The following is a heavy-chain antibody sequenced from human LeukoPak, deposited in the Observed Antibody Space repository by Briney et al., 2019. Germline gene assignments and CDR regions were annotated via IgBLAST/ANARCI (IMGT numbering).Heavy chain of an antibody. D-gene: IGHD2-2*01. J-gene: IGHJ4*02. CDR3: ARDPKSQLLLDY. CDR2: INPNSGDT. CDR1: GYTFTGYY. V-gene: IGHV1-2*02. Sequence: GASVKVSCQASGYTFTGYYMHWVRQAPGQGLEWMGWINPNSGDTNYAQKFQGRVTLTRDTSISTAYMELSRLTSGDTAVYYCARDPKSQLLLDYWGQGTLVTVSS.